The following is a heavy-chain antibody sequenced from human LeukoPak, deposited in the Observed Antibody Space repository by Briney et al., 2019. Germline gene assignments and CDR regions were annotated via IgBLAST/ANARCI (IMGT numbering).Heavy chain of an antibody. Sequence: PSETLSLTCAVHGGSFSGYYWSWIRQPPGKGLEWIGEINHSGSTNYNPSLKSRVTISVDTSKNQFSLKLSSVTAADTAVYYCARVGYYYGSGSFPNWFDPWGQGTLVTVSS. CDR3: ARVGYYYGSGSFPNWFDP. CDR2: INHSGST. J-gene: IGHJ5*02. V-gene: IGHV4-34*01. D-gene: IGHD3-10*01. CDR1: GGSFSGYY.